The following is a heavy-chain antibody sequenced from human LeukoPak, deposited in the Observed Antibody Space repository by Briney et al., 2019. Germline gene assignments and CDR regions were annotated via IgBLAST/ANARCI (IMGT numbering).Heavy chain of an antibody. CDR3: ARDSPSNYYDSSGRNYDYYGMDV. Sequence: PSETLSLTCTVSGGSISSGGYYWSWIRQHPGKGLEWIGYIYYSGSTYYNPSLKSRVTISVDTSKNQFSLKLSSVTAADTAVYYCARDSPSNYYDSSGRNYDYYGMDVWGHGTTVTVSS. V-gene: IGHV4-31*03. CDR1: GGSISSGGYY. CDR2: IYYSGST. J-gene: IGHJ6*02. D-gene: IGHD3-22*01.